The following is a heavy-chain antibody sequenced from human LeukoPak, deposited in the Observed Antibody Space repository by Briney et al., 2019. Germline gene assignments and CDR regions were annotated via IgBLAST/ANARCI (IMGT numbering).Heavy chain of an antibody. V-gene: IGHV3-7*01. CDR2: IKQDGSEK. D-gene: IGHD3-10*01. CDR3: ARGYGAPTY. J-gene: IGHJ4*02. CDR1: GFTFSSYY. Sequence: GGSLRLSCAASGFTFSSYYMSWVRQAPVKGLEWVANIKQDGSEKYYVDSVKGRFTISRDNAKNSLYLQMNSLRAEDTALYYCARGYGAPTYWGQGTLVTVSS.